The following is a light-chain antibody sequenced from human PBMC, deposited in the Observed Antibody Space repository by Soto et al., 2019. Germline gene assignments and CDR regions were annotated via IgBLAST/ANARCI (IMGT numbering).Light chain of an antibody. CDR3: SSYTSSSTRV. J-gene: IGLJ1*01. Sequence: QSVLTQPASVCGSPGQSITISCTGTSSDVGDYNYVSWYQQHPGKAPKLMIFDVSNRPSGVSNRFSGSKSGNTASLTISGLQAEDEADYYCSSYTSSSTRVFGTGTKVTVL. CDR2: DVS. V-gene: IGLV2-14*01. CDR1: SSDVGDYNY.